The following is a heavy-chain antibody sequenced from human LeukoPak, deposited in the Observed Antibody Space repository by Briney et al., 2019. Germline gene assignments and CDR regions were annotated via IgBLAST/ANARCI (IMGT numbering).Heavy chain of an antibody. D-gene: IGHD3-16*01. J-gene: IGHJ6*02. V-gene: IGHV3-30-3*01. CDR3: ARGGGLDV. CDR2: ISYDGSNK. CDR1: GFTFSSYA. Sequence: GRSLRLSCAASGFTFSSYAMHWVRQAPGKGLEWVAVISYDGSNKYYADSVKGRFTISRDNSKNTLYLEMNSLRAEDTAVYFCARGGGLDVWGQGATVTVSS.